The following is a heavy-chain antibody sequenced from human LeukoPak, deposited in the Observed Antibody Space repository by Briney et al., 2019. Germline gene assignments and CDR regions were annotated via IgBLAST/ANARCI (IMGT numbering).Heavy chain of an antibody. Sequence: PGGSLRLSCVASGFTFNDYSMIWVRQAPGKGLDWVSTISGSGDSTYYADSVKGRFTISRDNSKNTLYLQMNSLRAEDMAVYYCALQQQSHGDYDRWFDPWGQGTLVTVSS. V-gene: IGHV3-23*01. J-gene: IGHJ5*02. CDR2: ISGSGDST. CDR1: GFTFNDYS. CDR3: ALQQQSHGDYDRWFDP. D-gene: IGHD4-17*01.